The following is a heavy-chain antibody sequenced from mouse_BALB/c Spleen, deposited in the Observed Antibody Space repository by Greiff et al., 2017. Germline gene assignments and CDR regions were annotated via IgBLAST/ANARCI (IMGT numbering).Heavy chain of an antibody. J-gene: IGHJ1*01. CDR3: ARDEGYFDV. V-gene: IGHV5-6-5*01. Sequence: EVQGVESGGGLVKPGGSLKLSCAASGFTFSSYAMSWVRQTPEKRLEWVASISSGGSTYYPDSVKGRFTISRDNARNILYLQMSSLRSEDTAMYYCARDEGYFDVWGAGTTVTVSS. CDR1: GFTFSSYA. CDR2: ISSGGST.